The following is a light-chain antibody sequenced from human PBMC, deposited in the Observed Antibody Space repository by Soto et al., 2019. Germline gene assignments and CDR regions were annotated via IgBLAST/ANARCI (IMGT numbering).Light chain of an antibody. CDR3: SSYTSSSTLM. V-gene: IGLV2-14*03. J-gene: IGLJ3*02. CDR1: SSDVGDYDY. CDR2: GVS. Sequence: QSALTQPASVSGSPGQSITISCTGTSSDVGDYDYVSWYQQHPGKAPKLMIHGVSNRPSGVSNRFSGSKSCNTASLTISGLQSEDDADYYCSSYTSSSTLMFGGGTKLTVL.